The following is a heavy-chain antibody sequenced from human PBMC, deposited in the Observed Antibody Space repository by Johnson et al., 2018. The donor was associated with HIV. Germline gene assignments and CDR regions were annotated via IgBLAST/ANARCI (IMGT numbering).Heavy chain of an antibody. D-gene: IGHD1-26*01. CDR3: ARGVGATTVAAFDI. CDR1: GFTFSTYA. J-gene: IGHJ3*02. V-gene: IGHV3-33*08. CDR2: ISYDGNNE. Sequence: QVQLVESGGGVVQPGRSLRLSCVASGFTFSTYAMHWVRQAPGKGLEWVAVISYDGNNEYYAHSVKGRFTISRDNAKNTLYLQMNSLRAEDTALYYCARGVGATTVAAFDIWGQGTMVTVSS.